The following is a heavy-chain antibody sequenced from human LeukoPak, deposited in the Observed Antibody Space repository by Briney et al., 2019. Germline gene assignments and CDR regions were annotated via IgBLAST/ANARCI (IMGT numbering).Heavy chain of an antibody. CDR2: ISHDGSRK. V-gene: IGHV3-30*18. D-gene: IGHD1-1*01. CDR3: AKGMTTYYYYGMDV. J-gene: IGHJ6*02. Sequence: GGSLRLSCAASGFTFSSYGMHWVRRAPGKGLEWVAVISHDGSRKYYADSVKGRFTISRDDSKNTLYLQMNGLRPEDTAVYYCAKGMTTYYYYGMDVWGQGTTVTVSS. CDR1: GFTFSSYG.